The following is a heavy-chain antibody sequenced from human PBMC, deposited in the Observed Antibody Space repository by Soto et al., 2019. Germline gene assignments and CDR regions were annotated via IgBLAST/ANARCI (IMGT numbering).Heavy chain of an antibody. CDR2: ISGSGGTT. J-gene: IGHJ4*02. CDR1: EFTFSNYA. D-gene: IGHD6-13*01. V-gene: IGHV3-23*01. Sequence: GGSLRLSCAASEFTFSNYAMSWVRQASSKGLEWVSSISGSGGTTYYADSAKGRFTISRDNSRNTLHLQMDSLRVEDTAVYYCAKTLLSTSWYGLHDYVSQGTLVTVSS. CDR3: AKTLLSTSWYGLHDY.